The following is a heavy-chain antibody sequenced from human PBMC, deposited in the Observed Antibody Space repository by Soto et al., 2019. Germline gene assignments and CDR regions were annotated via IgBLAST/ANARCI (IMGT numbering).Heavy chain of an antibody. CDR3: ARGSKDSYPGSRIFDF. J-gene: IGHJ4*02. CDR2: IYHSGST. CDR1: GGSISSSNW. Sequence: SETLSLTCAVSGGSISSSNWWSWVRQPPGKGLEWIGEIYHSGSTNYNPSLKSRVTISVDKSKNQFSLKLSSVTAADSAVYYCARGSKDSYPGSRIFDFWGRGTLVTVSS. D-gene: IGHD3-10*01. V-gene: IGHV4-4*02.